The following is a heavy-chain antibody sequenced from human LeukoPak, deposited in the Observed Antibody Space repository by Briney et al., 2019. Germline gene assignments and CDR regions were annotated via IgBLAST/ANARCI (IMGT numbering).Heavy chain of an antibody. Sequence: GGSLRLSCGASGFTFNSYAVSWVRQAPGKGLEWVAGISDRGSRTNYADSVKGRFTISTDHPKNTLYLQMNSLRAEDTAVYFCAKRGVVIRVILVGFHKEAYYFDSWGQGALVTVSS. CDR2: ISDRGSRT. CDR1: GFTFNSYA. D-gene: IGHD3-22*01. CDR3: AKRGVVIRVILVGFHKEAYYFDS. J-gene: IGHJ4*02. V-gene: IGHV3-23*01.